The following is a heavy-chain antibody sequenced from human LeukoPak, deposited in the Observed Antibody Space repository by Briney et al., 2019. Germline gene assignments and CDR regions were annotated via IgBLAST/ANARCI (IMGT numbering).Heavy chain of an antibody. CDR1: GYTFTSYY. J-gene: IGHJ4*02. D-gene: IGHD3-16*01. Sequence: APVKVSCKASGYTFTSYYIHWVRQAPGQGLEYMGIINPSDGSTNYAQKFQGRVTMTRDMSTSTVYMELSSLRSDDTAVYYCATAWGSSYFDYWGQGTLVTVSS. V-gene: IGHV1-46*01. CDR2: INPSDGST. CDR3: ATAWGSSYFDY.